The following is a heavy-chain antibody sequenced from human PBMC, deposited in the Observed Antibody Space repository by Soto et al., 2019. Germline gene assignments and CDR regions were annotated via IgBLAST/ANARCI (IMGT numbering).Heavy chain of an antibody. CDR1: GGSISSGGYY. CDR3: ARVFAFGGMAV. Sequence: SETLSLTCTVSGGSISSGGYYWSWFRQHPGKGLEWIGYIYYSGSTYYNPSLKSRVTISVDTSKNQFSLKLSSVTAADTAVYYCARVFAFGGMAVWGQGTTVTVSS. J-gene: IGHJ6*02. CDR2: IYYSGST. D-gene: IGHD3-10*01. V-gene: IGHV4-31*03.